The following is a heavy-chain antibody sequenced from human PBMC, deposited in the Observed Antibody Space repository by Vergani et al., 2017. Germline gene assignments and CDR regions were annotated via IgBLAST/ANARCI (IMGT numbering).Heavy chain of an antibody. V-gene: IGHV3-23*01. CDR3: AKGKESGSYGRNWFDP. D-gene: IGHD1-26*01. CDR1: GLTFSSYA. CDR2: ISGSGGST. Sequence: EVQLLESGGGLVQPGGSLRLSCAASGLTFSSYAMSWVRQAPGKGVEWVSAISGSGGSTYYADSVKGRFTISRDNSKNTLYLQMNSLRAEDTAVYYCAKGKESGSYGRNWFDPWGQGTLVTVSS. J-gene: IGHJ5*02.